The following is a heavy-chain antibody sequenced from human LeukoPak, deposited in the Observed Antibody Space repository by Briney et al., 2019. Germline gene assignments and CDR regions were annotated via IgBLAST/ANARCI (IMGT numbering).Heavy chain of an antibody. CDR2: TYYRSKWYN. V-gene: IGHV6-1*01. CDR1: GDSVSSNSAA. CDR3: ARSYSSGWDFES. Sequence: SQTLSLTCAISGDSVSSNSAAWNWIRQSPSRGLEWLGRTYYRSKWYNDYALSVKSRISINPDTSKKQFSLQLNSVAPEDTAVYYCARSYSSGWDFESWGQGTLVTVSS. J-gene: IGHJ4*02. D-gene: IGHD6-19*01.